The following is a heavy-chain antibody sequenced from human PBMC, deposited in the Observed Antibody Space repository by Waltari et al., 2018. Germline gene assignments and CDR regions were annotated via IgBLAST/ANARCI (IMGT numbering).Heavy chain of an antibody. Sequence: EVQLVESGGGLVQPGGSLRLSCAASGFTFSSYWLHWVRQAPGKGLVWVSRINNDGSGTSYADSVKGRFTISRDNAKNTLYLQMNSLRAEDTAVYYCARAISSGWWFDYWGQGTLVTVSS. CDR2: INNDGSGT. V-gene: IGHV3-74*01. CDR1: GFTFSSYW. CDR3: ARAISSGWWFDY. D-gene: IGHD6-19*01. J-gene: IGHJ4*02.